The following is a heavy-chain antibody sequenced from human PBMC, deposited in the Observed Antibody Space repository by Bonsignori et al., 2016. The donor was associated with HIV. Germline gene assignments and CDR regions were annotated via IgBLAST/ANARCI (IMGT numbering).Heavy chain of an antibody. CDR2: IDPSGAS. D-gene: IGHD5-24*01. V-gene: IGHV4-34*02. Sequence: QVQLQQWGAGLLTPSDTLSLTCAVYRGSFSNHYSNWIRQTPERGLEWIGEIDPSGASNYNPSLQSRVSLSLDTSNNLLSLRLTSLTAADTAVYFCARGRSKMAALGADWGQGTLVTVSS. CDR3: ARGRSKMAALGAD. CDR1: RGSFSNHY. J-gene: IGHJ1*01.